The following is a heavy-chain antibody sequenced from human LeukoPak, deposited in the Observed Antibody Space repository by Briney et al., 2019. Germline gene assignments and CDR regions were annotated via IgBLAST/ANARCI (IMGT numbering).Heavy chain of an antibody. D-gene: IGHD5-18*01. J-gene: IGHJ4*02. CDR3: AKDRTSVHLWLSDLDY. CDR1: GFTFSSYV. Sequence: GRSLRLSCAASGFTFSSYVMHWVRQAPGKGLEWVALISYDGSNKYYADSVKGRFTISRDNSKNTLFLQMNSLRAEDTAVYYCAKDRTSVHLWLSDLDYWGQGTLVTVSS. V-gene: IGHV3-30*18. CDR2: ISYDGSNK.